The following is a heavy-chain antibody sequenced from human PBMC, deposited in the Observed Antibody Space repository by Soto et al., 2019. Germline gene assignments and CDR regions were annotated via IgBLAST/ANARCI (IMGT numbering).Heavy chain of an antibody. CDR1: GFPFISSG. CDR2: ISGGVDTI. CDR3: AKDKYYYYS. V-gene: IGHV3-23*01. J-gene: IGHJ4*02. Sequence: GGSLRLSCTASGFPFISSGMSWVRQAPGKGLEWVSSISGGVDTIYYADSVKGRFTISRDSTKSTLYLQMNSLGADDTAIYYCAKDKYYYYSWGQGTLVTVSS.